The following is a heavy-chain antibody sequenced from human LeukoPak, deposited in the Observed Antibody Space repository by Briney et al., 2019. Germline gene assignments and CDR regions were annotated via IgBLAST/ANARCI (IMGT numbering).Heavy chain of an antibody. J-gene: IGHJ5*02. CDR2: IYYSGST. CDR1: GGSISSYY. V-gene: IGHV4-59*01. Sequence: PSETLSLTCTVSGGSISSYYWSWIRQLPGKGLEWIGYIYYSGSTNYNPSLKSRVTISVDTSKNQFSLKLSSVTAADAAVYYCARVRVGGRNWFDPWGQGTLVTVSS. CDR3: ARVRVGGRNWFDP. D-gene: IGHD2-15*01.